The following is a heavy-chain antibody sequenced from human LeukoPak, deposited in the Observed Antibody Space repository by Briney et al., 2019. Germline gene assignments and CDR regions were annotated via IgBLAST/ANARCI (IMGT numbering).Heavy chain of an antibody. CDR3: ARALPTYYDILIGSQKGYFQH. CDR2: INHSGST. J-gene: IGHJ1*01. Sequence: SETLSLTCAVYGGSFSGYYWSWIRQPPGKGLEWIGEINHSGSTNYNPSLKSRVTISVDTSKNQFSLKLSSVTAADTAVYYCARALPTYYDILIGSQKGYFQHWGQGTLVTVSS. D-gene: IGHD3-9*01. CDR1: GGSFSGYY. V-gene: IGHV4-34*01.